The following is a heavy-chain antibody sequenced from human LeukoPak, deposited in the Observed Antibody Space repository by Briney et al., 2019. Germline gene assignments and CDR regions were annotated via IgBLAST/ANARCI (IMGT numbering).Heavy chain of an antibody. CDR2: ISSGSGTI. Sequence: PGGSLRLSCAASGFTFSTCSMNWVRQAPGKGLEWLSYISSGSGTIYYADSVKGRFTISRDNAKNSLYLQMNSLRDEDTAVYYCASDLSTIFPNWFDPWGQGTLVTVSS. V-gene: IGHV3-48*02. D-gene: IGHD3-3*01. CDR3: ASDLSTIFPNWFDP. CDR1: GFTFSTCS. J-gene: IGHJ5*02.